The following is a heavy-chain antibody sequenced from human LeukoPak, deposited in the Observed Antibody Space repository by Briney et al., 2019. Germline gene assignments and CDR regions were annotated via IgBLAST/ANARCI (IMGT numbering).Heavy chain of an antibody. V-gene: IGHV4-38-2*02. CDR1: GYSISSGYY. Sequence: PSETLSLTCTVSGYSISSGYYWGWIRQPPGKGLEWIGSIYHSGRTFYNPSLKSRVTISVDTSKNQFSLKLTSVTAADTAVYYCARWPRERNRITVANYYYYMDVWGRGTTVTVSS. CDR2: IYHSGRT. CDR3: ARWPRERNRITVANYYYYMDV. D-gene: IGHD6-19*01. J-gene: IGHJ6*03.